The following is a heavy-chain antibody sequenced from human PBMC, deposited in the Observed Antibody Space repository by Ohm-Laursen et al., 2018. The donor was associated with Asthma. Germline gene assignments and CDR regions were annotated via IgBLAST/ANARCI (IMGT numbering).Heavy chain of an antibody. CDR1: GFTFSSYA. J-gene: IGHJ6*02. CDR3: ARETATGSQNIHYYDLDV. D-gene: IGHD2-15*01. CDR2: IIGSGADT. Sequence: SLRLSCAASGFTFSSYAMSWVRQAPGKGLECVSAIIGSGADTYYADSVKGRFTISRDNSKNTLYPQMNTLRAEDTAVYYCARETATGSQNIHYYDLDVWGQGTTVTVSS. V-gene: IGHV3-23*01.